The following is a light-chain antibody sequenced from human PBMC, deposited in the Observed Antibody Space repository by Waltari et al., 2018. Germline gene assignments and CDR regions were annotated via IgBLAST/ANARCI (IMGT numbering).Light chain of an antibody. V-gene: IGLV2-11*01. Sequence: QSVLTQPPSVSGSPGHSVTISCTGTSSDVGGYDFVSWYQQDPGKAPKLRIFDVTKRPSGVPSRFSASKSGKTASLTISGLQAEDEADYYCCSYAVTSSSYVFGGGTKVIV. CDR1: SSDVGGYDF. J-gene: IGLJ1*01. CDR3: CSYAVTSSSYV. CDR2: DVT.